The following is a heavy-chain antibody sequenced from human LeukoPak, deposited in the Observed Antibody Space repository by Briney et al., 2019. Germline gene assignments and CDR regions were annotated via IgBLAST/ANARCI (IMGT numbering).Heavy chain of an antibody. CDR2: ISYDRSNK. CDR3: ASGYCSSTSCFPDY. J-gene: IGHJ4*02. CDR1: GFIFSSYA. D-gene: IGHD2-2*03. Sequence: GRSLRLYCAASGFIFSSYAMHWVRQAPGKGLEWVAVISYDRSNKYYADSVKGRFAISRDNSKNTLYLQMNSLRGEDTAVYHCASGYCSSTSCFPDYWGQGTLVTVSS. V-gene: IGHV3-30*09.